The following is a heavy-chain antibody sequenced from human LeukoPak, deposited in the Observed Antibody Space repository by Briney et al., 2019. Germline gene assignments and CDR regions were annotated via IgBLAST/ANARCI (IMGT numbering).Heavy chain of an antibody. CDR1: GFTFSSYG. CDR2: IRYDGSNK. CDR3: AKSDTAMGIYYYYYMDV. V-gene: IGHV3-30*02. J-gene: IGHJ6*03. D-gene: IGHD5-18*01. Sequence: PGGSLRLSCAASGFTFSSYGMHWVRQAPGKGLEWVAFIRYDGSNKYYADSVKGRFTISRDNSKNTLYLQMNSLRAEDTAVYYCAKSDTAMGIYYYYYMDVWGKGTTVTVSS.